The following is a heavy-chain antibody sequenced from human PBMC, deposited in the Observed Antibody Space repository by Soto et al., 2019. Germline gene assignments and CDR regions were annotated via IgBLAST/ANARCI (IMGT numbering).Heavy chain of an antibody. J-gene: IGHJ6*02. V-gene: IGHV4-59*01. D-gene: IGHD3-16*01. CDR2: IYYTGST. Sequence: PSETLSLTCTVSGTSITIFYWNWVRQPPGKRLEWIGSIYYTGSTNYNPSLKSRVTMSIDTSKNQLSLKLNSVTAADTAVYYCARGYYDGRHGMDVWGQGTTVTVSS. CDR1: GTSITIFY. CDR3: ARGYYDGRHGMDV.